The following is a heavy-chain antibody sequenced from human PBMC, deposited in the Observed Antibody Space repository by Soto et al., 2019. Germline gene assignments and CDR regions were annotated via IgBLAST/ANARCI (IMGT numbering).Heavy chain of an antibody. V-gene: IGHV3-15*07. CDR2: IKSKTDGGTT. CDR3: TTPSPDIVVVVAANYGMDV. CDR1: GFTFSNAW. Sequence: EVQLVESGGGLAKPGGSLRLSCAASGFTFSNAWMNWVRQAPGKGLEWVGRIKSKTDGGTTDYAAPVKGRFTISRDDSKNTLYLQMNSLKTEDTAVYYCTTPSPDIVVVVAANYGMDVWGQGTTVTVSS. J-gene: IGHJ6*02. D-gene: IGHD2-15*01.